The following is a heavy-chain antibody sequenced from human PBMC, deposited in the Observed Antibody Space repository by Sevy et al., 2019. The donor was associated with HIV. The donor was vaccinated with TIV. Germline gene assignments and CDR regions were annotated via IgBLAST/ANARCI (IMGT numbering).Heavy chain of an antibody. Sequence: GGSLRLSCAASGFNFNNYVMTWVRQAPGKGLEWVSTISASGSVTYYSDSVRGRFTISRDNSRNTVSLQMNSLRVEDTAIYDCVKDTPFRRFTLSGMPGAHEYYFDYWGQGTRVTVSS. CDR3: VKDTPFRRFTLSGMPGAHEYYFDY. CDR1: GFNFNNYV. V-gene: IGHV3-23*01. J-gene: IGHJ4*02. D-gene: IGHD3-3*01. CDR2: ISASGSVT.